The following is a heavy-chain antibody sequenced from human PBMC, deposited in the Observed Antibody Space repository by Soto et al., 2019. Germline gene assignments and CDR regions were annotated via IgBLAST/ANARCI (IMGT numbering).Heavy chain of an antibody. J-gene: IGHJ4*02. Sequence: QVHLQESGPGLVKPSETLSLTCSVSSGSVSLGEYYWSWIRQPPGKGLEGLGYIFYNGKTNYHPSFESRVTISSHTAKDQFSLTLRSVTASYTAVYYCARDYGDPYQAFFDSWGQGILVTVAS. CDR2: IFYNGKT. V-gene: IGHV4-61*08. CDR1: SGSVSLGEYY. CDR3: ARDYGDPYQAFFDS. D-gene: IGHD3-10*01.